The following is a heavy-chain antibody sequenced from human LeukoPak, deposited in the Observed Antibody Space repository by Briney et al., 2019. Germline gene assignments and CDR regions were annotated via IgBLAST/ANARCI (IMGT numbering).Heavy chain of an antibody. Sequence: PGGSLRLSCAASEFAFGSYEMNWVRQAPGKGLEWVSYISTSVSTIYYGDSVKGRFTISRDNAKNSLFLQMNILRAEDTAVYYCARGSDYGVGAFDIWGQGTMVTVSS. J-gene: IGHJ3*02. CDR1: EFAFGSYE. CDR2: ISTSVSTI. V-gene: IGHV3-48*03. CDR3: ARGSDYGVGAFDI. D-gene: IGHD4-17*01.